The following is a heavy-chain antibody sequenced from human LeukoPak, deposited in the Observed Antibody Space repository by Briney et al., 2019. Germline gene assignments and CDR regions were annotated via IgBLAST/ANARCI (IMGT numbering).Heavy chain of an antibody. CDR1: GYTFSGHY. CDR2: INPNSGGT. J-gene: IGHJ3*02. D-gene: IGHD3-22*01. V-gene: IGHV1-2*06. CDR3: ARAYYYDSSGEDAFDI. Sequence: ASVKVSCKASGYTFSGHYMHWVRQAPGQGLEWMGRINPNSGGTNYAQKFQGRVTMTRDTSISTAYMELSRLRSDDTAVYYCARAYYYDSSGEDAFDIWGQGTMVTVSS.